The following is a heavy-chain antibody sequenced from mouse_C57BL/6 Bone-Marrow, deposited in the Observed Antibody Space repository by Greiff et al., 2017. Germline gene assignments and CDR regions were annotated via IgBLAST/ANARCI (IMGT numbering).Heavy chain of an antibody. CDR2: INPSTGGT. CDR1: GYSFTGYY. D-gene: IGHD1-1*01. V-gene: IGHV1-42*01. CDR3: ARDTTVVAPVAY. Sequence: VQLQQSGPELVQPGASVKISCKASGYSFTGYYMNWVKQSPEKSLEWIGEINPSTGGTTYNQKFKAKATLTVDKSSSTAYMQLKSLTSEDSAVYYCARDTTVVAPVAYWGQGTLVTVSA. J-gene: IGHJ3*01.